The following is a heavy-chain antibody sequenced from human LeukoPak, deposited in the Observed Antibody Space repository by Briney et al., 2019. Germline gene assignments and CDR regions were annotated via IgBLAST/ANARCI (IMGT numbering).Heavy chain of an antibody. CDR2: IYYSGST. Sequence: SETLSLTCTVSGGSISSSSCYWGWIRQPPGKGLEWIGSIYYSGSTYYNPSLKSRVTISVDTSKNQFSLKLSSVTAADTAVYYCARQGAAEVTWFDPWGQGTLVTVSS. CDR1: GGSISSSSCY. J-gene: IGHJ5*02. D-gene: IGHD6-13*01. V-gene: IGHV4-39*01. CDR3: ARQGAAEVTWFDP.